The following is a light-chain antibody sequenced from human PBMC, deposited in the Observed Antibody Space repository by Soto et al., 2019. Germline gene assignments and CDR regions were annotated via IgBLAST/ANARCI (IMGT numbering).Light chain of an antibody. Sequence: QSALIQPPSVSGSPGQSVTISCTGTSSDVGSYDYVSWYQQHPGTVPKPMIYNVNTQPSGVPDRFSGSKSGNTASMTISGLQAEDEADYYCSSYTSSRAYVFGIGTKVTV. V-gene: IGLV2-18*02. CDR1: SSDVGSYDY. J-gene: IGLJ1*01. CDR3: SSYTSSRAYV. CDR2: NVN.